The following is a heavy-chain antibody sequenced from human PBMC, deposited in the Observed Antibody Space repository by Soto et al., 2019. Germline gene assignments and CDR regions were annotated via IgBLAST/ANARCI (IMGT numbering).Heavy chain of an antibody. D-gene: IGHD2-15*01. V-gene: IGHV1-2*04. CDR3: ARVRPRYCSGGSCSGDSFDI. CDR2: INPNSGGT. J-gene: IGHJ3*02. CDR1: GYTFTGYY. Sequence: ASVKVSCKASGYTFTGYYMHWVRQAPGQGLEWMGWINPNSGGTNYAQKLQGWVTMTMDTSISTAYMELGRLRSDDTAVYYCARVRPRYCSGGSCSGDSFDIWGQGTMVTVSS.